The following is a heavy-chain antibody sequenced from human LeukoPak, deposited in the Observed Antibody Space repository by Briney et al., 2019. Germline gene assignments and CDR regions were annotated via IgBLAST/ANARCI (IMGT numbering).Heavy chain of an antibody. CDR3: ARGRYCSADICSGGDAFDI. Sequence: SETLSLTCTVSGGSINNYYWSWIRQPAGKGLEWIGRIYTRGSTNYHPSLKSRVTMSVDTSKNQFSLKLSSVTAADTAVYYCARGRYCSADICSGGDAFDIWGQGTMVSVSS. J-gene: IGHJ3*02. CDR2: IYTRGST. D-gene: IGHD2-15*01. CDR1: GGSINNYY. V-gene: IGHV4-4*07.